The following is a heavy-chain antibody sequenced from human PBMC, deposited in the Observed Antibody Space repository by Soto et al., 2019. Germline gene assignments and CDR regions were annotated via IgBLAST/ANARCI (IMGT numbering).Heavy chain of an antibody. Sequence: SETLSLTCTVSRDSFSGYYWSWIRQNAGKGLESIGRLYTSRNTDYKPSLTSRVTVAVDTSQNQFSLKLRLVTAGGTAVYYCAREAAEPVGDGYRCGPRDRGT. V-gene: IGHV4-4*07. CDR3: AREAAEPVGDGYRCGP. J-gene: IGHJ5*02. CDR1: RDSFSGYY. D-gene: IGHD6-13*01. CDR2: LYTSRNT.